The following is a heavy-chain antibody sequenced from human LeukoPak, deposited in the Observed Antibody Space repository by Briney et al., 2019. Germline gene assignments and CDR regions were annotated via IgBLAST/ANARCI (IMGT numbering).Heavy chain of an antibody. CDR1: GFTFSTYE. V-gene: IGHV3-48*03. J-gene: IGHJ3*02. CDR2: ISSSGSRR. CDR3: TRDRYSSGPVGAFDI. D-gene: IGHD6-25*01. Sequence: GGSLRLSCAASGFTFSTYEMNWVRQAPGKGLEWISYISSSGSRRYYADSVKGRFTISRDNAENSLFLQMNSLEVDDTAVYYCTRDRYSSGPVGAFDIWGQGTMLTVSS.